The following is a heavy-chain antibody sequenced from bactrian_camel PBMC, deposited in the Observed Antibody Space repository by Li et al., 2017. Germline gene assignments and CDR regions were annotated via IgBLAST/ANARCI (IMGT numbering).Heavy chain of an antibody. J-gene: IGHJ4*01. CDR2: IDRDGLT. V-gene: IGHV3S53*01. CDR1: GHTDSSMC. D-gene: IGHD3*01. CDR3: AADRRASVWCLHYSRSNVYTD. Sequence: QVQLVESGGGSVQPGGSLRLSCAASGHTDSSMCMGWFRQAPGKGREGVAAIDRDGLTTYAESVEGRFTISRGNAENTFHLTMNSLKPEDTAMYYCAADRRASVWCLHYSRSNVYTDWGQGTQVTVS.